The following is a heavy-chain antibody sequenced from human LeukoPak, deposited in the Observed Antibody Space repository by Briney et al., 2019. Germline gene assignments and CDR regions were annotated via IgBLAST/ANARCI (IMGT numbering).Heavy chain of an antibody. CDR3: ARVARITMIVVVITDDAFDI. Sequence: SETLSLTCAVSGGSISSNSYYWGWIRQPPGKGLEWIGSIYYSGSTYYNPSLKSRVTISVDTSKNQFSLKLSSVTAADTAVYYCARVARITMIVVVITDDAFDIWGQGTMVTVSS. J-gene: IGHJ3*02. CDR2: IYYSGST. V-gene: IGHV4-39*07. D-gene: IGHD3-22*01. CDR1: GGSISSNSYY.